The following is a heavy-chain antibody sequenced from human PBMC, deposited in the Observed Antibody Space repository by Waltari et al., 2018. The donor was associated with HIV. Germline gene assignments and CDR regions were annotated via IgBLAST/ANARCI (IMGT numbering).Heavy chain of an antibody. J-gene: IGHJ4*02. V-gene: IGHV3-9*01. CDR1: GFIFVHYA. CDR2: IGCNSGYR. CDR3: AKDPTSHHYGSTPFDY. D-gene: IGHD3-10*01. Sequence: EVQLVESGGGLVQPGRSLRLSCVVTGFIFVHYAMHGVRQASGKGLEGVSGIGCNSGYRGYADSWKGRFTISRDNAKNSLFLQMNSLRPEDTALYYCAKDPTSHHYGSTPFDYWGQGTLVIVSS.